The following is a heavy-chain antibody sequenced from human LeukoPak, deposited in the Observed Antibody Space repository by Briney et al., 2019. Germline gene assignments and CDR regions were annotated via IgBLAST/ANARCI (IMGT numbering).Heavy chain of an antibody. CDR2: IYYNGNT. Sequence: SETLSLTCTVSGGSISSYYWSWVRQPPGKGLEWIGYIYYNGNTNYIPSLKSRVTISVDTSKNQFSLRLSSVTAADTAVYYCARNGNWNYVDYWGQGTLVTVSS. V-gene: IGHV4-59*08. D-gene: IGHD1-1*01. CDR1: GGSISSYY. CDR3: ARNGNWNYVDY. J-gene: IGHJ4*02.